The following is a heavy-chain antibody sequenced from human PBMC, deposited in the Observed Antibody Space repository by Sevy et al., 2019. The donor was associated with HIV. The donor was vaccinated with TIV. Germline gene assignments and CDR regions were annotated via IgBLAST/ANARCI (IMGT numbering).Heavy chain of an antibody. Sequence: GESLKISCAASGFTFSSYAMSWVRQAPGKGLEWVSAISGSGGSTYYADSVKGRFIISRDNSKNTLYLQMNSLRAEDTAVYYCAKDGYKPSVGDENYYYYYMDVWGKGTTVTVSS. V-gene: IGHV3-23*01. CDR2: ISGSGGST. CDR1: GFTFSSYA. CDR3: AKDGYKPSVGDENYYYYYMDV. D-gene: IGHD1-20*01. J-gene: IGHJ6*03.